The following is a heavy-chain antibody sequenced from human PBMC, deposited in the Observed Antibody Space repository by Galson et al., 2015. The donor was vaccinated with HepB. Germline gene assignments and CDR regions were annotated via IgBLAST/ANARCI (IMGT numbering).Heavy chain of an antibody. Sequence: SVKVSCKASGYKFTSYYMHWVRQAPGQGLEWMGIINPSGGSTDYAQKFRGRLTISRDNAKNSLYLQMNSLRAEDTAVYYCARVADYYDSSGYYCWGQGTLVTVSS. V-gene: IGHV1-46*01. D-gene: IGHD3-22*01. CDR3: ARVADYYDSSGYYC. J-gene: IGHJ4*02. CDR1: GYKFTSYY. CDR2: INPSGGST.